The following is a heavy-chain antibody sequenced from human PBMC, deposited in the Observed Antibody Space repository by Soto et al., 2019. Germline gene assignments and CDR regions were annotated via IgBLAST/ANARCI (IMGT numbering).Heavy chain of an antibody. V-gene: IGHV3-23*01. D-gene: IGHD4-17*01. CDR2: ITYIGGAT. CDR1: GFTFSSYA. J-gene: IGHJ4*02. Sequence: EAQLLESGGGFVQPGGSLRLSCAASGFTFSSYAMAWVRQAPGKGLEWVSGITYIGGATFYADSVKGRFTISRDNVRNTLYLQMHRLRVEDPAVYYCAKVSSLYGDYVPSSGLDDFWGQGTLVTVSS. CDR3: AKVSSLYGDYVPSSGLDDF.